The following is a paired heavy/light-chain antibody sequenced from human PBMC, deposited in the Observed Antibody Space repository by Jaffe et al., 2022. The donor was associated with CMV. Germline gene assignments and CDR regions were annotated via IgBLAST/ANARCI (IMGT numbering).Heavy chain of an antibody. CDR2: IYSGGGT. CDR3: ASRTKAGVVY. CDR1: GFTVSTNY. D-gene: IGHD3-3*01. J-gene: IGHJ4*02. V-gene: IGHV3-53*01. Sequence: EVQLVESGGGLIQPGGSLRLSCAASGFTVSTNYMTWVRQAPGKGLEWVSVIYSGGGTYYADSVKGRFIISRDNSKNTVYLQMNSLRAEDTAMYYCASRTKAGVVYWGQGTLVTVSS.
Light chain of an antibody. J-gene: IGLJ3*02. CDR2: LNSDGSH. CDR1: SGHSSYA. CDR3: QTWGTGIGV. Sequence: QLVLTQSPSASASLGASVKLTCTLSSGHSSYAIAWHQQQPEKGPRYLMKLNSDGSHSKGDGIPDRFSGSSSGAERYLTISSLQSEDEADYYCQTWGTGIGVFGGGTKLTVL. V-gene: IGLV4-69*01.